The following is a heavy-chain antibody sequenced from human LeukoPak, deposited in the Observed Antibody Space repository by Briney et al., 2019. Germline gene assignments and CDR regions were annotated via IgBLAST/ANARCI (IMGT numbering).Heavy chain of an antibody. D-gene: IGHD2-21*02. Sequence: SETLSLTCTVSGGSISSGGYYWSWIRQHPGKGLEWIGYIHYSGSTYYNPSLKSRVTISVDMSKNQFSLKLSSVTAADTAVYYCARGDEFYFDYWGQGTLVTVSS. J-gene: IGHJ4*02. V-gene: IGHV4-31*03. CDR3: ARGDEFYFDY. CDR1: GGSISSGGYY. CDR2: IHYSGST.